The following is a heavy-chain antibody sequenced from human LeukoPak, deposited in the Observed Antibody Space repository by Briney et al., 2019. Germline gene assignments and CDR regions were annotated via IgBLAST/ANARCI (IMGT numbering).Heavy chain of an antibody. Sequence: KTSETLSLTCTVSGGSISSYYWSWIRQPPGKGLEWIGYIYYSGSTNYNPSLKSRVTISVDTSKNQFSLKLSSVTAADPAVYYCARDRSYGDFDYWGQGALVTVSS. V-gene: IGHV4-59*01. CDR3: ARDRSYGDFDY. CDR2: IYYSGST. D-gene: IGHD1-26*01. CDR1: GGSISSYY. J-gene: IGHJ4*02.